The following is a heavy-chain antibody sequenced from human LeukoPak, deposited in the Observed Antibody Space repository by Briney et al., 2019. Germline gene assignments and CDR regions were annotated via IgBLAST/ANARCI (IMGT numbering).Heavy chain of an antibody. J-gene: IGHJ4*02. V-gene: IGHV6-1*01. CDR1: GDSVSSYSAT. Sequence: SQTLSLTCAISGDSVSSYSATWNWLRHSPSRGLQWLGRTYYRSKWYNDYAVSVKSRITINPDTSRNQFSLQMNSVTPEDTAVYYCTRDFEYWGQGTLVTVSS. CDR3: TRDFEY. CDR2: TYYRSKWYN.